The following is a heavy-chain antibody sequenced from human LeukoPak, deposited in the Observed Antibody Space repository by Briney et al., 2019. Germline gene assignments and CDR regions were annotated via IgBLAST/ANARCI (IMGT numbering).Heavy chain of an antibody. V-gene: IGHV4-59*01. CDR1: GGSLSSYY. Sequence: PSETLSLTCTVSGGSLSSYYWGWIRQPPGKGLEWIGYIYYSGSTNYNPSLKSRVTISVDTSKNQFSLRLSSVTAADTAVYYCARWRKYYYDSSGYYYFDYWGQGTLVTVSS. CDR3: ARWRKYYYDSSGYYYFDY. J-gene: IGHJ4*02. D-gene: IGHD3-22*01. CDR2: IYYSGST.